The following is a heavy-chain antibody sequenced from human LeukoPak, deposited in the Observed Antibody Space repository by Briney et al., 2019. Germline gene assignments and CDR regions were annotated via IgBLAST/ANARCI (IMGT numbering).Heavy chain of an antibody. Sequence: GGSLRLSCAASGFTFSTYSMNWVRQAPGRGPEWVSYITSGSGTIYYADSVRGRFTISRDNAHNSLYLRMNSLRVEDTAVYYCARSPQHSGYYHNWFDPWGQGTLVTVSS. J-gene: IGHJ5*02. D-gene: IGHD3-22*01. V-gene: IGHV3-48*04. CDR1: GFTFSTYS. CDR3: ARSPQHSGYYHNWFDP. CDR2: ITSGSGTI.